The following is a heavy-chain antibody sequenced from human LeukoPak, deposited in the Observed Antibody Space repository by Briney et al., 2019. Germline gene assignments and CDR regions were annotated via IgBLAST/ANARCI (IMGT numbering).Heavy chain of an antibody. V-gene: IGHV3-23*01. J-gene: IGHJ4*02. CDR3: AKPFGSGGALWFDY. CDR2: ISGSGGST. CDR1: RFTFSSYA. D-gene: IGHD2-15*01. Sequence: QPGGSLRLSCVASRFTFSSYAMSWVRQAPGKGLEWVSAISGSGGSTYYANSVKGRFTISRDNSKNTLYLQMNSLRAEDTAVYYCAKPFGSGGALWFDYWGQGTLVTVSS.